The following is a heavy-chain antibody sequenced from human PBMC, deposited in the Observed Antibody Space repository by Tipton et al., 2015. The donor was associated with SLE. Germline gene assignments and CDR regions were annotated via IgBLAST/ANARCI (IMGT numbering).Heavy chain of an antibody. CDR3: ARDPGYCSGGSCSDAFDI. V-gene: IGHV4-4*07. Sequence: TLSLTCTVSGGSISSYYWSWIRQPAGKGLEWVGRIYTSGSTNYNPSLKSRVTMSVDTSKNQFSLKLGSVTAADTAVYYCARDPGYCSGGSCSDAFDIWGQGTMVTVSS. D-gene: IGHD2-15*01. J-gene: IGHJ3*02. CDR2: IYTSGST. CDR1: GGSISSYY.